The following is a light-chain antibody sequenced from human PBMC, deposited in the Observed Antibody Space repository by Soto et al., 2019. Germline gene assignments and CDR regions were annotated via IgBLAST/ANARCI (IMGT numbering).Light chain of an antibody. CDR2: IAS. CDR1: QDIRND. Sequence: DSQMKQSPSSLSASVGDRVTITCRASQDIRNDLGWFQQKPGKAPKRLIYIASSLQNGVPSRFSGSGSGTEFTLTISGLQPEDFATYFCRQTDSYTLPSGGRTKVDIK. J-gene: IGKJ4*01. CDR3: RQTDSYTLP. V-gene: IGKV1-17*01.